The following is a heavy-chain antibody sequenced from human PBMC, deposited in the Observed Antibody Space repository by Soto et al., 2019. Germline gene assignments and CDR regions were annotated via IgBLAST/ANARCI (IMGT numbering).Heavy chain of an antibody. CDR2: ISSSSSYI. CDR1: GFTFSSYS. Sequence: PGGSLRLSCAASGFTFSSYSMNWVRQAPGKGLEWVSSISSSSSYIYYADSVKGRFTISRDNSKNTLYLQMNSLRAEDTAVYYCAREFWSGPFDYWGQGTLVTVSS. D-gene: IGHD3-3*01. J-gene: IGHJ4*02. V-gene: IGHV3-21*01. CDR3: AREFWSGPFDY.